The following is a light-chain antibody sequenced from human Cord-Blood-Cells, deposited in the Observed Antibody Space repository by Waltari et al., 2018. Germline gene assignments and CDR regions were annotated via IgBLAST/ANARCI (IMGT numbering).Light chain of an antibody. Sequence: DIVLTQSPATLSLSPGESATLPCRASQSVSSYLAWYQQKPGQAHRLLIYDASNRATGIPARFSGSGSGTDFTLTISSLEPEDFAVYYCQQRSNWPRFTFGPGTKVDIK. CDR3: QQRSNWPRFT. CDR2: DAS. V-gene: IGKV3-11*01. CDR1: QSVSSY. J-gene: IGKJ3*01.